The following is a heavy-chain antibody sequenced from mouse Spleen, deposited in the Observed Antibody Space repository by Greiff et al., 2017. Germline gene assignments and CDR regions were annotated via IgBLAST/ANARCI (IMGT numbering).Heavy chain of an antibody. V-gene: IGHV1-7*01. CDR1: GFTFTSYW. Sequence: QVQLMESGADLVKPGASLKLSCTASGFTFTSYWMHWVHQTPGQGLEWIGYINPSSGNTNYHQNFKDKVTLSADKTSSTIYMQLSSLTSEDSAVYYCARSRTTGVADFDDWGQGTTLTVSS. CDR2: INPSSGNT. J-gene: IGHJ2*01. D-gene: IGHD1-1*01. CDR3: ARSRTTGVADFDD.